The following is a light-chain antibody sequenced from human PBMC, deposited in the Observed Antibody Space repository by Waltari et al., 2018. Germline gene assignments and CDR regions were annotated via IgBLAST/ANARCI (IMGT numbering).Light chain of an antibody. CDR2: ETS. V-gene: IGKV3-20*01. CDR3: HQYGNSAPFT. Sequence: EIVLTKSPGTLSLSPEERATPSCRASQTLSSTYLAWYQQKPGQAPRLLIYETSTRATGIPDRFSGSGSGTDFTLTISRLEPEDLAVYYCHQYGNSAPFTFGPGTKVDIK. J-gene: IGKJ3*01. CDR1: QTLSSTY.